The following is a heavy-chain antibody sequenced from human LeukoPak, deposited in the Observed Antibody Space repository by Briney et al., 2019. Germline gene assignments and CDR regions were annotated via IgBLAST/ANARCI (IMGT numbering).Heavy chain of an antibody. CDR2: IYGGGNI. J-gene: IGHJ4*02. CDR3: ARDPPGIAASGTYY. CDR1: GFTVSSNY. Sequence: GGSLRLSCAASGFTVSSNYMNWVRQAPGKGLEWVSVIYGGGNIYYADSVKGRFTISRDNSKNTLYLQMNSLRAEDTAVYYCARDPPGIAASGTYYWGQGTLVTVSS. D-gene: IGHD6-13*01. V-gene: IGHV3-53*01.